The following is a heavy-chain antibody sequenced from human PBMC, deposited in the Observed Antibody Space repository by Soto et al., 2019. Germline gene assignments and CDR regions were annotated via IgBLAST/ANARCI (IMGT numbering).Heavy chain of an antibody. CDR3: AKYGGHNAAYFDL. CDR1: GFTFSNYA. D-gene: IGHD3-16*01. J-gene: IGHJ2*01. Sequence: EVQLLESGGGSVQPGGSLRLSCAASGFTFSNYAMSWVRQAPGKGLEWVSAISGGGGDTFYADSVKGRFTISRDNSKNTLYLQMNSLRADDTAVYYCAKYGGHNAAYFDLWGRGTLVTVSS. CDR2: ISGGGGDT. V-gene: IGHV3-23*01.